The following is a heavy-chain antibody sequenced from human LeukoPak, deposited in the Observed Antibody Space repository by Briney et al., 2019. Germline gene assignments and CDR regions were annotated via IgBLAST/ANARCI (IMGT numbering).Heavy chain of an antibody. CDR3: ARDVDGEIIAATY. CDR2: INPDSGGT. CDR1: GYSFTGYY. J-gene: IGHJ4*02. V-gene: IGHV1-2*02. D-gene: IGHD2-15*01. Sequence: ASVKVSRKASGYSFTGYYMHWVRQAPGQGLEWMGWINPDSGGTKYAQRFQGRVTMTRDTSIRTAYMELSGLRSDDTAVYYCARDVDGEIIAATYWGQGTLVTVSS.